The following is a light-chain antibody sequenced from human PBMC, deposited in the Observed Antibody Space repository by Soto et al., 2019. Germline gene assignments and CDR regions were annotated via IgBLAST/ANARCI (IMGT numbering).Light chain of an antibody. CDR2: GAS. V-gene: IGKV3-20*01. Sequence: EIDLTQSPGTLSLSPREEASLSCRASPSVDNTYLAWYQQKPGQTPRIIIYGASGRADGIPHRFSGSGFGTDFTLTISYVESGDFAVYFCQQYGSPRSVTFGQGTRLEIK. CDR3: QQYGSPRSVT. J-gene: IGKJ5*01. CDR1: PSVDNTY.